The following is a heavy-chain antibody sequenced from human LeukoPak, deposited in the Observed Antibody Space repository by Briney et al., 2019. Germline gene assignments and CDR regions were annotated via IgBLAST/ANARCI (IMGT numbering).Heavy chain of an antibody. CDR1: GYTFTSYG. J-gene: IGHJ3*02. CDR2: ISAYNGNT. D-gene: IGHD3-22*01. V-gene: IGHV1-18*01. CDR3: AAESIVVVDDAFDI. Sequence: ASVKVSCKASGYTFTSYGISWVRPAPGQGLEWMGWISAYNGNTNYAQKLQGRVTMTTETSTSTAYMDLRSLRSDDTAVYYCAAESIVVVDDAFDIWGQGTMVTVSS.